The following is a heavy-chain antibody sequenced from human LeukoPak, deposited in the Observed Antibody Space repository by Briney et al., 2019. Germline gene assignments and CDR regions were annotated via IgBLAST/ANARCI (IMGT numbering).Heavy chain of an antibody. D-gene: IGHD6-13*01. Sequence: ETLSLTCTVSGGSISSYYWSWIRQPAGKGLEWIGRLYTSGSTNYNPSLKSRVTMSVDTSKNQFSLKLSSVTAADTAVYYCARESSSWSPFDYWGQGTLVTVSS. CDR1: GGSISSYY. J-gene: IGHJ4*02. CDR2: LYTSGST. V-gene: IGHV4-4*07. CDR3: ARESSSWSPFDY.